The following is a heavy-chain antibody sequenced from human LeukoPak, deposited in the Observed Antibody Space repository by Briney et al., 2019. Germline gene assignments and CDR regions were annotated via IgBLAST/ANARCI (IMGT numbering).Heavy chain of an antibody. J-gene: IGHJ3*02. CDR2: IYYSGST. Sequence: SETLSLTCTVSGDSISSSSYYWGWIRQPPGKELEWIGSIYYSGSTYYNPSLNSRVTISVDRSKNQFSLKLSSVTAADTAVYYCARGANYYDSSGPDAFDIWGQGTMVTVSS. D-gene: IGHD3-22*01. CDR1: GDSISSSSYY. CDR3: ARGANYYDSSGPDAFDI. V-gene: IGHV4-39*07.